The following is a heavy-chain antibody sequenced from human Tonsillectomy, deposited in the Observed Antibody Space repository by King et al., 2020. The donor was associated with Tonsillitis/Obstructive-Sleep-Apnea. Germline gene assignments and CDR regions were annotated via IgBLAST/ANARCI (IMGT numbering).Heavy chain of an antibody. Sequence: QLVQSGAEVKKPGESLRISCKGSGYIFTNYWIRWVRQMPGKGLEWMGRIDPSDSYTNYSPSFQGHVTISPDKSISTAYLQWSSLEASDTAIYYCARLAAAPYYYMDVWGKGTTVTVSS. CDR3: ARLAAAPYYYMDV. CDR1: GYIFTNYW. J-gene: IGHJ6*03. CDR2: IDPSDSYT. D-gene: IGHD6-13*01. V-gene: IGHV5-10-1*01.